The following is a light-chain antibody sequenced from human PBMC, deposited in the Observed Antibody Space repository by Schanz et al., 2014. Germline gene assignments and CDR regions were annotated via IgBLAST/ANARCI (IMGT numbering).Light chain of an antibody. CDR2: GAS. V-gene: IGKV3-15*01. Sequence: EIVMTQSPGTLSVSPGEGATLSCRASQSVGSNLAWYQQKPGHTPRLLIYGASTRATGMAARFSGSGSGTEFTLTISSLQSEDFAVYYCQQYNNWPPVYTFGQGTKLEIK. CDR1: QSVGSN. J-gene: IGKJ2*01. CDR3: QQYNNWPPVYT.